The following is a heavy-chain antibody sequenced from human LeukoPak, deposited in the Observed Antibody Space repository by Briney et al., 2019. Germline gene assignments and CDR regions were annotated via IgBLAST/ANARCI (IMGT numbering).Heavy chain of an antibody. CDR2: MNPNSGNT. D-gene: IGHD6-19*01. CDR3: TRGSSGRRDY. CDR1: GYTFTTGD. V-gene: IGHV1-8*01. J-gene: IGHJ4*02. Sequence: ASVKVSCKASGYTFTTGDINWVRQATGQGLEWMGWMNPNSGNTGYAQSFQGRVTMTRDTSISTAYMELSNLRSEDTAIYYCTRGSSGRRDYWGQGTLVTVSS.